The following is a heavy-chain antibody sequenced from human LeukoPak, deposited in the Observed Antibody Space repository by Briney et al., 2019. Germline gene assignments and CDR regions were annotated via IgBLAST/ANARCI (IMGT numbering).Heavy chain of an antibody. D-gene: IGHD4-23*01. CDR2: IYFSGNT. CDR3: ARAAGGNSHFDY. Sequence: PSETLSLTCTVSGGSVSSDSFHCSWIRQPPGKGLEWIGYIYFSGNTNYNPSLKSRATISVDTSKNQFSLKLSSVTAADTAVYHCARAAGGNSHFDYWGQGTLVTVSS. V-gene: IGHV4-61*01. CDR1: GGSVSSDSFH. J-gene: IGHJ4*02.